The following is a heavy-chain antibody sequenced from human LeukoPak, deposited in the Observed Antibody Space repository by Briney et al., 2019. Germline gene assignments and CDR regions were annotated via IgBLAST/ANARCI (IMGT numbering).Heavy chain of an antibody. CDR1: GGSFSGYY. CDR3: ARYRFGELLESAFDI. Sequence: PSETLSLTCAVYGGSFSGYYWSWIRQPPGKGLEWIGEINHSGSTNYNPSLKSRVTISVDTSKNQFSLKLSSVTAADTAVYYCARYRFGELLESAFDIWGQGTMVTVSS. CDR2: INHSGST. V-gene: IGHV4-34*01. J-gene: IGHJ3*02. D-gene: IGHD3-10*01.